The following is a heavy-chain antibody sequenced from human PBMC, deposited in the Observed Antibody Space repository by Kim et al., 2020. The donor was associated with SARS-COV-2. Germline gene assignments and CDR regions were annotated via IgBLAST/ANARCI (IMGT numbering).Heavy chain of an antibody. CDR3: ARDQVAGRVVDA. D-gene: IGHD6-19*01. V-gene: IGHV4-34*01. J-gene: IGHJ6*02. Sequence: SETLSLTCAVYGGSFSGYYWSWIRQPPGKGLEWIGEINHSGSTNYNPSLKSRVTISVDTSKNQFSLKLSSVTAADTAVYYCARDQVAGRVVDAWGQGSTV. CDR2: INHSGST. CDR1: GGSFSGYY.